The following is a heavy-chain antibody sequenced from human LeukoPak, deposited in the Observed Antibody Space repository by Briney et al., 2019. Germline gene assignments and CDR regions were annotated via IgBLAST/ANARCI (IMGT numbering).Heavy chain of an antibody. CDR1: GYTLTDFS. Sequence: ASLKVSCNISGYTLTDFSMHWVRQAPGKGLEWMGGFNREDDEAIYAPHFQGRVTVTEDTSTDTAYMELSSLRSEDTAVYYCATLDSYYDNSGRPLVPDWGQGTPVTVSS. CDR2: FNREDDEA. V-gene: IGHV1-24*01. J-gene: IGHJ4*02. D-gene: IGHD3-22*01. CDR3: ATLDSYYDNSGRPLVPD.